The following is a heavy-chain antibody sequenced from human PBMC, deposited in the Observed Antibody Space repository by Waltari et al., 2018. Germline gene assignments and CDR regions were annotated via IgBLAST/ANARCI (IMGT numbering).Heavy chain of an antibody. CDR1: GVSLSTPIYY. D-gene: IGHD6-25*01. Sequence: QVQESGPGLVTTSETLSLTCTVSGVSLSTPIYYSAWVPPSPERGLEWLGSVCYTGKAWYNPSLDSRVSLSVDSSKSLFSLRLRSLTAADTAVYFCNKSGNSYTNSNFFDPWGQGLLVTVSS. CDR2: VCYTGKA. CDR3: NKSGNSYTNSNFFDP. J-gene: IGHJ5*02. V-gene: IGHV4-39*02.